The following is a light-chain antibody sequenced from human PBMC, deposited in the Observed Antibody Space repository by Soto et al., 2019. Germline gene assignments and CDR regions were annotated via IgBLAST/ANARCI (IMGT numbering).Light chain of an antibody. CDR2: GAS. CDR3: QQYGSSSWT. J-gene: IGKJ1*01. CDR1: QSVSSSS. V-gene: IGKV3-20*01. Sequence: EIVLTQSPATLSLSPGERATLSCMASQSVSSSSLAWYQQKPGQASRLLIYGASSRATGIPDRFSGSGSGTDFTRTISRLEPEDFAVYYCQQYGSSSWTFGQGTKVEIK.